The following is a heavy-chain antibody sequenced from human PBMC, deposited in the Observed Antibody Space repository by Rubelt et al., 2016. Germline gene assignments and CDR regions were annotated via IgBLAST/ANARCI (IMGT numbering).Heavy chain of an antibody. D-gene: IGHD2-21*01. Sequence: GSLRLSCAASGFTVSSNYISWVRQAPGKGLAWVSIIYNYGNTYYADSVEGRLTISRDNSKNTLYLKMNSLRVDDTAVYYCARDTRHFVVVSLSNTDYLDYWGQGTLVIVSS. CDR2: IYNYGNT. J-gene: IGHJ4*02. V-gene: IGHV3-66*01. CDR1: GFTVSSNY. CDR3: ARDTRHFVVVSLSNTDYLDY.